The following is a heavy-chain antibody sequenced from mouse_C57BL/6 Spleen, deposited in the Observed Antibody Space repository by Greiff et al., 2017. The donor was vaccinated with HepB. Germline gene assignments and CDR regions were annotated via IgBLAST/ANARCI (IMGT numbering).Heavy chain of an antibody. CDR3: ARLGVLRSFIDY. Sequence: EVQRVESGGGLVKPGGSLKLSCAASGFTFSDYGMHWVRQAPEKGLEWVAYISSGSSTIYYADTVKGRFTISRDNAKTTLFLQMTSLRSEDTAMYYCARLGVLRSFIDYWGQGTTLTVSS. CDR1: GFTFSDYG. D-gene: IGHD1-1*01. CDR2: ISSGSSTI. J-gene: IGHJ2*01. V-gene: IGHV5-17*01.